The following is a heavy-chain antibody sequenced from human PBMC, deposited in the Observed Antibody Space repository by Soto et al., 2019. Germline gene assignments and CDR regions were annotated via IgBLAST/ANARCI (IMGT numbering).Heavy chain of an antibody. Sequence: EVQLVESGGGLVQPGRSLRLSCAASGFTFDDYAMHWVRQAPGKGLEWVSGISWNSGSIGYADSVKGRFTISRDNAKNSLYLQMNSLRAEDTALYYCAKDTSRRGVYYYYGMDVWGQGTTVTVSS. CDR3: AKDTSRRGVYYYYGMDV. V-gene: IGHV3-9*01. CDR2: ISWNSGSI. J-gene: IGHJ6*02. D-gene: IGHD3-10*01. CDR1: GFTFDDYA.